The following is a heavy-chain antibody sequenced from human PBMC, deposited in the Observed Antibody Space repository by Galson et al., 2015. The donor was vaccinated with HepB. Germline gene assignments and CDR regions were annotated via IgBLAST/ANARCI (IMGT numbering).Heavy chain of an antibody. Sequence: SLRLSCAASGFTLSNYWVNWVRQAPGKGLVWVSGIERDGTTTTYADSVKGRFTITRDNAKNTMYLQMNSLRVEDTAAYYCARSNYYIMDVWGQGTTVTVSS. CDR3: ARSNYYIMDV. J-gene: IGHJ6*02. CDR1: GFTLSNYW. V-gene: IGHV3-74*03. CDR2: IERDGTTT.